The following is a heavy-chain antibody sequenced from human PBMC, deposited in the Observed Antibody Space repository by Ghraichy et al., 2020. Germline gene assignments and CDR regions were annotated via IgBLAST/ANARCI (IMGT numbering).Heavy chain of an antibody. CDR2: ISGSTNST. CDR3: ARRGQQRGYFDY. CDR1: GFTFSSYA. J-gene: IGHJ4*02. Sequence: GGSLRLSCAASGFTFSSYAMSWVRQAPGKGLEWVSGISGSTNSTYYADSVKGRFTISRDNSKNTLDLQMNSLRVEDTAVYYCARRGQQRGYFDYWGQGTLVTVSS. V-gene: IGHV3-23*01. D-gene: IGHD6-13*01.